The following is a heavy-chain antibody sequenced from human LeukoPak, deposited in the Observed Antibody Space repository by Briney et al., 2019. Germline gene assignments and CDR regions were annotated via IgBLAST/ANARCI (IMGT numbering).Heavy chain of an antibody. CDR1: GSIFTSYW. J-gene: IGHJ6*03. CDR3: ARSEGSSRRSYYYMDV. V-gene: IGHV5-51*01. Sequence: PGASQQISCKGSGSIFTSYWIAWVRQLPGKGLEWMGIIYPGDSTTRYNPSFQGQVTISADKSISTAYLQWSSLKASDTAMYYCARSEGSSRRSYYYMDVWGTGTTVTVSS. CDR2: IYPGDSTT. D-gene: IGHD6-13*01.